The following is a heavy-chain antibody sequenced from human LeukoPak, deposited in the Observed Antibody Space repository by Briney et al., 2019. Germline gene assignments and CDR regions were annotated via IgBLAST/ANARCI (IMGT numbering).Heavy chain of an antibody. D-gene: IGHD2-15*01. CDR2: IIPIFGTA. CDR1: GGTFSSYA. CDR3: ARERCSGGSCYGGPYYFDY. Sequence: SVRVSCKASGGTFSSYAISWVRQAPGQGLEWMGGIIPIFGTANYAQKFQGRVTITADESTSTAYMELSSLRSEDTAVYYCARERCSGGSCYGGPYYFDYWGQGTLVTVSS. V-gene: IGHV1-69*13. J-gene: IGHJ4*02.